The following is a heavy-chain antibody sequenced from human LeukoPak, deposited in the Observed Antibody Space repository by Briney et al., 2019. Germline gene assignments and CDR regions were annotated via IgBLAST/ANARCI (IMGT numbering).Heavy chain of an antibody. V-gene: IGHV3-53*01. Sequence: GGSLRLSCAASGFTVSSNYMSWVRQAPGKGLEWVSVIYSGGSTYYADSVKGRFTISRDNSKNTLYLQMNSLRAEDTAVYYCARGYLSSGFYFDYWGQGTLVTVSS. J-gene: IGHJ4*02. CDR2: IYSGGST. CDR3: ARGYLSSGFYFDY. D-gene: IGHD6-19*01. CDR1: GFTVSSNY.